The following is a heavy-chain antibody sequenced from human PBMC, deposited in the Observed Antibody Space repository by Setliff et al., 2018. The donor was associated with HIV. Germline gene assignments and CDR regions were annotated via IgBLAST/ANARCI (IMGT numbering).Heavy chain of an antibody. V-gene: IGHV5-51*01. CDR1: DYTFTTYW. CDR2: IYPDDSNI. CDR3: ARRDGRSMNAFQI. Sequence: LGESLKISCKALDYTFTTYWIGWVRQMPGEGLEWMGIIYPDDSNIRYNPSFQNQVTISADKSITTAYLQISNLKASDTATYYCARRDGRSMNAFQIWGPGTVVTVSS. J-gene: IGHJ3*01. D-gene: IGHD6-13*01.